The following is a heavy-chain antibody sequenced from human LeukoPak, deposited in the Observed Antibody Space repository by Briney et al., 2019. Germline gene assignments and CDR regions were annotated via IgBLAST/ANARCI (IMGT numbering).Heavy chain of an antibody. CDR3: ARDSFVGETTHYFQH. CDR2: ISYDGSNK. J-gene: IGHJ1*01. Sequence: GGSLRLSCVASGFTFSRYTMHWVRQAPGKGLEWVAVISYDGSNKYYADSVKGRFTISRDNSKNTLYLQMNSLRGEETAVYYCARDSFVGETTHYFQHWGQGTLVAVSS. V-gene: IGHV3-30-3*01. D-gene: IGHD1-26*01. CDR1: GFTFSRYT.